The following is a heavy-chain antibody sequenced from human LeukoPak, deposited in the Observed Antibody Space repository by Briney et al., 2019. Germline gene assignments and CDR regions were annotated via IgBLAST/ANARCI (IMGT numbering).Heavy chain of an antibody. Sequence: SETLSLTCTVSGGSISSSSYYWGWIRQPPGKGLEWIGSIYYGGSTYYNPSLKSRVTISVDTSKNQFSLKLSSVTAADTAVYYCAREYQYSSSYWGQGTLVTVSS. CDR1: GGSISSSSYY. CDR2: IYYGGST. CDR3: AREYQYSSSY. D-gene: IGHD6-6*01. J-gene: IGHJ4*02. V-gene: IGHV4-39*07.